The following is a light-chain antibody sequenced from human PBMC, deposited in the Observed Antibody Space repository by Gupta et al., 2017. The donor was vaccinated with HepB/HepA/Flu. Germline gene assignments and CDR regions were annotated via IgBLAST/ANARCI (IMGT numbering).Light chain of an antibody. J-gene: IGKJ2*04. CDR1: QSVSSSY. CDR3: QQYGSSPMCS. V-gene: IGKV3-20*01. Sequence: EIVLTQSPGTLSLSPGERATLSCRASQSVSSSYLAWYQQKPGQAPRLLIYGASSRATGIPDRFSGSGSGTDFPLTISRLEPEDFAVYYCQQYGSSPMCSFGQGTKLEIK. CDR2: GAS.